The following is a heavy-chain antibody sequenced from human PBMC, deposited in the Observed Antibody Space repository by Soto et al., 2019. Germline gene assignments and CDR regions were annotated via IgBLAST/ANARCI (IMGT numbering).Heavy chain of an antibody. V-gene: IGHV1-69*13. D-gene: IGHD2-8*02. CDR2: IIPILGTA. CDR3: GTGGHFDH. Sequence: SVKVSCKASGGTFSRYAISWVRQAPGQGLEWMGGIIPILGTANYAQKFQGRVTITADESTSTAYMDPVDTATYYCAHMLTGTGGHFDHWGQGTLVTVSS. CDR1: GGTFSRYA. J-gene: IGHJ4*02.